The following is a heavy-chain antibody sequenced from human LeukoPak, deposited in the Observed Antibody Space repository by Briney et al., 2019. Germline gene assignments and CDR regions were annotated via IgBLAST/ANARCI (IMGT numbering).Heavy chain of an antibody. D-gene: IGHD3-10*01. J-gene: IGHJ6*02. V-gene: IGHV3-11*01. CDR2: ISSSDSTI. CDR3: ARVTYYYGSGSFYYYYYGMDV. CDR1: GLTFTDYY. Sequence: PGGSLRLSCVASGLTFTDYYMTWIRQAPGKGLEWVSYISSSDSTIYYADSVKGRFTISRDNAKNSLYLQMNSLRAEDTAVYYCARVTYYYGSGSFYYYYYGMDVWGQGTTVTVSS.